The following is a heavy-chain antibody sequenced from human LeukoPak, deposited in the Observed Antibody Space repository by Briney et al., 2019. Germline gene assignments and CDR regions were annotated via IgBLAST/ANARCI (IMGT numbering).Heavy chain of an antibody. D-gene: IGHD3-9*01. Sequence: GGSLRLSCAASGFPFSRHAMSGVRQAPGKGLKWVSGISGGGGTTYYADSVKGRFTISRDNSRNTLYLQMSTLRDEDTAVYYCAKDGGVTGYYSRGYLDYWGQGTLVTVSS. V-gene: IGHV3-23*01. J-gene: IGHJ4*02. CDR2: ISGGGGTT. CDR3: AKDGGVTGYYSRGYLDY. CDR1: GFPFSRHA.